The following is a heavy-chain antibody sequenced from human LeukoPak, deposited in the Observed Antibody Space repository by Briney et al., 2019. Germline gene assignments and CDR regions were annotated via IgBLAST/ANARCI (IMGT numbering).Heavy chain of an antibody. J-gene: IGHJ4*02. CDR1: GFTFSSHE. CDR2: ISSSGSTI. V-gene: IGHV3-48*03. CDR3: ARAYYYGSGSYPFDY. D-gene: IGHD3-10*01. Sequence: GGSLRLSCAASGFTFSSHEMNWVRQAPGKGLEWVSYISSSGSTIYYADSVKGRFTISRDNAKNSLYLQMNSLRAEDTAVYYCARAYYYGSGSYPFDYWGQGTLVTVSS.